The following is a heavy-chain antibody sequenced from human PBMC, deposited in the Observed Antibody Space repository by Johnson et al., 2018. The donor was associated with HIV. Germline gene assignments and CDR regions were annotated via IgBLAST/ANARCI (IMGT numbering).Heavy chain of an antibody. Sequence: VQVVESGGGLVQPGGSLRLSCVASGFTFSSYWMSWVRQAPGKGLECVANIKQDASEKYYVDSLKGRFTISRDNAKNSLYLQMNSLRAEDTAVYYCARDDDYSKVRAFDIWGQGTMVTVSS. D-gene: IGHD4-11*01. CDR1: GFTFSSYW. J-gene: IGHJ3*02. CDR3: ARDDDYSKVRAFDI. CDR2: IKQDASEK. V-gene: IGHV3-7*01.